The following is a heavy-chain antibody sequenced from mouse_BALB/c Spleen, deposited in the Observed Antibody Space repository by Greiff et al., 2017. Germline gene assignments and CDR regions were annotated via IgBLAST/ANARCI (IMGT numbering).Heavy chain of an antibody. CDR2: IWAGGST. CDR3: ARDLVRQGIDYAMDY. V-gene: IGHV2-9*02. J-gene: IGHJ4*01. CDR1: GFSLTSYG. D-gene: IGHD2-14*01. Sequence: VQLQESGPGLVAPSQSLSITCTVSGFSLTSYGVHWVRQPPGKGLEWLGVIWAGGSTNYNSALMSRLSISKDNSKSQVFLKMNSLQTDDTAMYYCARDLVRQGIDYAMDYWGQGTSVTVSS.